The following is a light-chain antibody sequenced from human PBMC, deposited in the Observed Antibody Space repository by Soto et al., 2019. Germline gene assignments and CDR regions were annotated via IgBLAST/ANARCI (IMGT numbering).Light chain of an antibody. Sequence: EIVMTQSPATLSVSPGQRATLSCRASQSVSSNLAWYQQKPGQAPRLLIYAASTRATGIPARFSGSGSGTEFTLTISSLQSEDFVLYYCQQYKNWPRTFGQGTKVEIK. V-gene: IGKV3-15*01. J-gene: IGKJ1*01. CDR1: QSVSSN. CDR3: QQYKNWPRT. CDR2: AAS.